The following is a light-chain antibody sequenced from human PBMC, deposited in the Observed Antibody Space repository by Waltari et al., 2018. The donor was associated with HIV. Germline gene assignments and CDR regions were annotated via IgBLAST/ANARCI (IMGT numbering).Light chain of an antibody. CDR3: QVWDNIGDRVV. CDR2: DNS. CDR1: NIGARR. Sequence: SYGLTQPPSMSVAAGQAAKLTCGGHNIGARRLHWYQKRPGQAPKLVVYDNSDRPPGTPDRFSGSNSRNTATLTISRVEAGDEAEYYCQVWDNIGDRVVFGGGTKLTVL. J-gene: IGLJ2*01. V-gene: IGLV3-21*02.